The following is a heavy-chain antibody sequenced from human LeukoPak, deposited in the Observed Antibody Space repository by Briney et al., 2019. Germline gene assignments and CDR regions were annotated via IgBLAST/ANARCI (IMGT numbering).Heavy chain of an antibody. CDR3: ARVGLVAGDY. V-gene: IGHV3-21*01. Sequence: KAGGSLRLSCAASGFTLSSYWMQWVRQAPGKGLEWVSSISSSSSYIYYADSVKGRFTISRDNAKNSLYLQMNSLRAEDTAVYYCARVGLVAGDYWGQGTLVTVSS. D-gene: IGHD6-19*01. CDR2: ISSSSSYI. J-gene: IGHJ4*02. CDR1: GFTLSSYW.